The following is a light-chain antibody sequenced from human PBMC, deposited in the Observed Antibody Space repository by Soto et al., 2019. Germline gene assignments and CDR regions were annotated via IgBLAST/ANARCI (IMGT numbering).Light chain of an antibody. J-gene: IGKJ3*01. CDR3: MQAIQTPPA. Sequence: DIVMTQSPLSLPVTPGEPASISCRSSQSLLHSNGYNYLDWYLQKPGQSPQLLIYLGSNRASGVPERFSGSGSGTDFTLKISRVEAEDVGVYYCMQAIQTPPAFGPGTKVDIK. CDR1: QSLLHSNGYNY. CDR2: LGS. V-gene: IGKV2-28*01.